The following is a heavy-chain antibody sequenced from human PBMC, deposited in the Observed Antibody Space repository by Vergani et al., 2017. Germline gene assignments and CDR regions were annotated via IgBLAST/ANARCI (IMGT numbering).Heavy chain of an antibody. CDR2: IKSKTDGGTT. CDR3: ARDSVIQGSND. CDR1: GFTFSNAW. D-gene: IGHD4-11*01. J-gene: IGHJ4*02. V-gene: IGHV3-15*01. Sequence: EVQLVESGGGLVKPGGSLRLSCAASGFTFSNAWMSWVRQAPGKGLEWVGRIKSKTDGGTTDYAAPVKGRFTISRDDSKNTLYLQMNSLRAEDTAVYYCARDSVIQGSNDWGQGTLVTVSS.